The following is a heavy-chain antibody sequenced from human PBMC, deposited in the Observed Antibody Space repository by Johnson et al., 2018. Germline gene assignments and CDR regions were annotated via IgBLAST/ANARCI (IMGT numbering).Heavy chain of an antibody. J-gene: IGHJ3*02. D-gene: IGHD3-16*01. CDR1: GFTFSSYS. CDR3: ARDLGYGVPHAFDI. Sequence: VQLVQSGGGLVQPGGSLRLSCAASGFTFSSYSMNWVRQAPGKGLEWVSYISSSSSTIYYADSVKGRFTITRDNAKNSLYLQMNSLRAEDTAVYYCARDLGYGVPHAFDIWGQGTMVTVSS. CDR2: ISSSSSTI. V-gene: IGHV3-48*01.